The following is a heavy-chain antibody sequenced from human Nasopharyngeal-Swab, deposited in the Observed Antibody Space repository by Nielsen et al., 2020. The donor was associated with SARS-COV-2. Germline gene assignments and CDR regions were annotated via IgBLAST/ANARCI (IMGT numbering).Heavy chain of an antibody. D-gene: IGHD6-6*01. J-gene: IGHJ4*02. CDR3: ATRPDLYYFDY. Sequence: SESLSLTCAVSGGSISSSNWWSWVRQPPGKGLEWIGEIYHSGSTNYNPSLKSRVTISVDKSKNQFSLKLSSVTAADTAVYYCATRPDLYYFDYWGQGTLVTVSS. CDR1: GGSISSSNW. V-gene: IGHV4-4*02. CDR2: IYHSGST.